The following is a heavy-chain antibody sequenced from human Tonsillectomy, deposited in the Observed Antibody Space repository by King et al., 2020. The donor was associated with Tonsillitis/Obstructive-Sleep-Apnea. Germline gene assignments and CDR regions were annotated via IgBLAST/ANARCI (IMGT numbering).Heavy chain of an antibody. CDR1: GYSFTTYC. Sequence: QLVQSGAEVKKPGESLKISCKASGYSFTTYCIGWVRQMPGKGLEWMGIIYPSDSDTRYSTSFRGQVTISADKSISPAYLQWNSLKASDTAMYFWSRHRRGYGEQYSARDYWGQGTLVTVSS. CDR3: SRHRRGYGEQYSARDY. D-gene: IGHD4-17*01. V-gene: IGHV5-51*01. J-gene: IGHJ4*02. CDR2: IYPSDSDT.